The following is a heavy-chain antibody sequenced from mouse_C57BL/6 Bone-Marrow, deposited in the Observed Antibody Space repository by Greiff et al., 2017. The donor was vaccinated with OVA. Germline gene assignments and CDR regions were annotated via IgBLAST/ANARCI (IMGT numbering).Heavy chain of an antibody. CDR2: ISYDGSD. J-gene: IGHJ4*01. CDR1: GYSITSGYY. Sequence: EVKLQESGPGLVKPSQSLSLTCSVTGYSITSGYYWNWIRQFPGNKLEWMGYISYDGSDNYNPSLKNRISITRDTSKNQFFLKLNSVTTEDTATYYCARDGNGNYRNYYAMDYWGQGTSVTVSS. V-gene: IGHV3-6*01. CDR3: ARDGNGNYRNYYAMDY. D-gene: IGHD2-1*01.